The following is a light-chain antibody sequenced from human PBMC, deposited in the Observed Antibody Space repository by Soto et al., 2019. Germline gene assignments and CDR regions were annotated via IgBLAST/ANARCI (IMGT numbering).Light chain of an antibody. Sequence: ETVLTQSPGTLSLSPGERATLSCRASQSISRSFLAWYQQKPGQAPRLLIYGVSSRATGIPDRFSGSGSGTDFTLTISRLEPEDFAVFYCQQYGTSPPTFGQGTKVDIK. V-gene: IGKV3-20*01. CDR3: QQYGTSPPT. CDR2: GVS. CDR1: QSISRSF. J-gene: IGKJ1*01.